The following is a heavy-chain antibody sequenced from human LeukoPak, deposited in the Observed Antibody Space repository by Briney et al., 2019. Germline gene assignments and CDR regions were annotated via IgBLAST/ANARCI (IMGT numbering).Heavy chain of an antibody. D-gene: IGHD5-24*01. Sequence: GGSLRLSCAASGFTFSSSSMNWVRQAPGKGLEWVSYISSSGSTIYYADSVKGRFTISRDNAKNSLSLQMNSLRVEDTAVYYCARVRDAYNHPVVYFDYWGQGTLVTVSS. CDR3: ARVRDAYNHPVVYFDY. V-gene: IGHV3-48*04. J-gene: IGHJ4*02. CDR1: GFTFSSSS. CDR2: ISSSGSTI.